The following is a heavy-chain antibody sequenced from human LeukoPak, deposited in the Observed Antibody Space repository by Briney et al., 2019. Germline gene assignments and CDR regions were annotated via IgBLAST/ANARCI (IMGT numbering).Heavy chain of an antibody. CDR1: GYTLTEIS. Sequence: GASVKVSCKASGYTLTEISMYWVRQAPGKGLEWMGRFDPENGETLYAQKFQGRVTMTEDTSTDTAYMELSSLRSEDTAVYFCARGPIGAPDYYFDYWGQGTLVTVSS. CDR3: ARGPIGAPDYYFDY. CDR2: FDPENGET. V-gene: IGHV1-24*01. D-gene: IGHD3-10*01. J-gene: IGHJ4*02.